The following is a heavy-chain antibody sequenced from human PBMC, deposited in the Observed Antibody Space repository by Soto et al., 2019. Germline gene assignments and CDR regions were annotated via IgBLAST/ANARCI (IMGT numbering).Heavy chain of an antibody. D-gene: IGHD6-13*01. V-gene: IGHV4-4*02. CDR3: ARAAMGASSWPFDY. J-gene: IGHJ4*02. CDR1: GGSISSYY. CDR2: IYHSGST. Sequence: TSETLSLTCTVSGGSISSYYWSWVRQPPGKGLEWIGEIYHSGSTNYNPSLKSRVTISVDKSKNQFSLKLSSVTAADTAMYYCARAAMGASSWPFDYWGQGTLVPVSS.